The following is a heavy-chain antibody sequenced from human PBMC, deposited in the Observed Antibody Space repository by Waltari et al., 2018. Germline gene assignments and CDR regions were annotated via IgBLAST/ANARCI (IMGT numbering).Heavy chain of an antibody. J-gene: IGHJ4*02. D-gene: IGHD3-9*01. CDR1: GDSINNNHW. V-gene: IGHV4-4*02. Sequence: QVQLQESGPGLVKPSGTLSLTCVVSGDSINNNHWWSWVRQAPGKGLEWMGQIYGSGSTIYNPSVKSRVTISADNSKNQFSLTLKSVTAADTALYFCARGLSQYGATTGFDYWGQGTRVSVSS. CDR2: IYGSGST. CDR3: ARGLSQYGATTGFDY.